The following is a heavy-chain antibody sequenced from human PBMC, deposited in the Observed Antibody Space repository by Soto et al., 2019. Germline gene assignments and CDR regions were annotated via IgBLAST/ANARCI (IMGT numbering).Heavy chain of an antibody. V-gene: IGHV4-30-4*01. CDR2: IYYSGST. D-gene: IGHD2-2*01. CDR3: ARVLDTRGGFDY. CDR1: GCSISSGDYY. Sequence: SETLSLTCTVSGCSISSGDYYWSWIRQPPGKGLEWIGYIYYSGSTYYNPSLKSRVTISVDTSKNQFSLKLSSVTAADTAVYYCARVLDTRGGFDYWGQGTLVTVSS. J-gene: IGHJ4*02.